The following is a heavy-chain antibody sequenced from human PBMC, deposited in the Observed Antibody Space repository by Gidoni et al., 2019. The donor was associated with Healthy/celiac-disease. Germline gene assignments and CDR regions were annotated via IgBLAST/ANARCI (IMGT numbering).Heavy chain of an antibody. CDR3: ARVRKEYSSSSVSGYFDL. V-gene: IGHV1-2*02. J-gene: IGHJ2*01. CDR1: GYPFTGYY. CDR2: INPNSGGT. Sequence: QVQLVQSGAEVKKPGASVKVSCQASGYPFTGYYMHWVRQAPGQGLEWMGWINPNSGGTNDEQKFQGRVTMTRDTSISTAYMELNRLRSDDTAVYYCARVRKEYSSSSVSGYFDLWGRGTLVTVSS. D-gene: IGHD6-6*01.